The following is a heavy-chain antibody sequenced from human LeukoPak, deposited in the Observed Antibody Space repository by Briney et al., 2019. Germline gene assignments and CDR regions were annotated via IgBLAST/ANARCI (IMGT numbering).Heavy chain of an antibody. Sequence: SETLSLTCTVSGGSISSYYWSWIRQPPGKGLEWIGYIYYSGSTNYNPSLKSRVTISVDTSKNQFSLKLSSVTAADTAVYYCARSDSSGYYIHFFDYWGQGTLVTVSS. CDR1: GGSISSYY. CDR3: ARSDSSGYYIHFFDY. J-gene: IGHJ4*02. CDR2: IYYSGST. V-gene: IGHV4-59*08. D-gene: IGHD3-22*01.